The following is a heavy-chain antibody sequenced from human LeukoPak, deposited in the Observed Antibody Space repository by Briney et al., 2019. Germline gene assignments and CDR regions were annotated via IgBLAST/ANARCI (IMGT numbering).Heavy chain of an antibody. CDR1: GFTFRRYW. J-gene: IGHJ4*02. CDR3: ARGGASGYFDD. CDR2: INTDGSRT. D-gene: IGHD4/OR15-4a*01. Sequence: PGGSLRLSCAASGFTFRRYWMHWVRQAPGKGLVWASCINTDGSRTNYADSVKARFTISRDNTMNTLYLQMNSLRAEDTAVYYCARGGASGYFDDWGQGTLVTVSS. V-gene: IGHV3-74*01.